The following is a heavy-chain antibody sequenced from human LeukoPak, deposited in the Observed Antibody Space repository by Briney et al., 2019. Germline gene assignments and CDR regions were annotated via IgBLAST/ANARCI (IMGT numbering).Heavy chain of an antibody. Sequence: GGSLRLSCATSGFTFSSYSMHWVRQAPGKGLEGVAVIWYDGSNKYYADSVKGRFTISRDNSKNTLYLQMNSLRAEDTAVYYCARDDGVGVTAIVYWGQGTLVTVSS. CDR2: IWYDGSNK. J-gene: IGHJ4*02. V-gene: IGHV3-33*08. D-gene: IGHD2-21*02. CDR3: ARDDGVGVTAIVY. CDR1: GFTFSSYS.